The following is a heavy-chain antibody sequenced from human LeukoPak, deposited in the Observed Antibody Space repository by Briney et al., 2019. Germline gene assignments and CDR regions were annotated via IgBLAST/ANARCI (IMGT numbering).Heavy chain of an antibody. CDR3: ARVSRYYFDY. J-gene: IGHJ4*02. Sequence: GCSVKVSCKPSVGTFSIYAISWVRQAPGQGLEWMGGIFPIFGAANSAQTFQGRVTITADESTSTAYMELSSLRSEDTAVYYCARVSRYYFDYWGQGTLVTVSS. CDR1: VGTFSIYA. V-gene: IGHV1-69*01. CDR2: IFPIFGAA.